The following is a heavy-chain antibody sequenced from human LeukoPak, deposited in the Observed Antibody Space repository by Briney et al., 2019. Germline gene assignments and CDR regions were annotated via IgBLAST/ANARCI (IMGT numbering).Heavy chain of an antibody. CDR1: GASISSNNW. Sequence: SGTLSLTCAVSGASISSNNWWWSWVRQPPGTGLEWIGEIYHSGSTNYNPSLKSRVTMSVDKSKNQFSLWLSSVTAADAAVYYCASAEPRGIIWYPYWGQGTLVTVSS. V-gene: IGHV4-4*02. CDR3: ASAEPRGIIWYPY. CDR2: IYHSGST. J-gene: IGHJ4*02. D-gene: IGHD6-13*01.